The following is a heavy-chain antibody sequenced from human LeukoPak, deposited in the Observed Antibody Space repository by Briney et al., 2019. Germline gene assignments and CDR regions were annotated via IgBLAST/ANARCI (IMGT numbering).Heavy chain of an antibody. V-gene: IGHV3-7*01. Sequence: GGSLRLSCAASGFPFSSYWMTWVRQAPGKGLEWVANIKQDGDEKSYVDSVKGRFTISRDNAKNSLYLQMNSLRAEDTAVYYCAREDYYGSGNYVAWGGAFDVWGQGTTVTVSS. J-gene: IGHJ6*02. CDR1: GFPFSSYW. CDR2: IKQDGDEK. D-gene: IGHD3-10*01. CDR3: AREDYYGSGNYVAWGGAFDV.